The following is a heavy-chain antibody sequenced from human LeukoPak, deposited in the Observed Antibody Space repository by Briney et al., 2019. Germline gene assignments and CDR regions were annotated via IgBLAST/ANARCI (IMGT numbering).Heavy chain of an antibody. D-gene: IGHD2-2*01. CDR1: GFTFTSYA. CDR3: ARDNQYCSSTSCYFGPYGYYYYYYMDV. Sequence: GGSLRLSCAASGFTFTSYATNWVRQAPGKGLEWVSFISGSGGSTYYADSVKGRFTISRDNSRDTLYLQMNSLRAEDTAVYYCARDNQYCSSTSCYFGPYGYYYYYYMDVWGKGTTVTVSS. V-gene: IGHV3-23*01. J-gene: IGHJ6*03. CDR2: ISGSGGST.